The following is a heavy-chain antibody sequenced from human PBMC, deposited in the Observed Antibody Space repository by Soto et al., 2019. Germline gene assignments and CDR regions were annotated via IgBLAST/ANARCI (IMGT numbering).Heavy chain of an antibody. D-gene: IGHD6-6*01. V-gene: IGHV3-30-3*01. CDR3: ARDGRYSSSTEDAFDI. CDR2: ISYDGSNK. CDR1: GFTFSSYA. Sequence: QVQLVESGGGVVQPGRSLRLSCAASGFTFSSYAMHWVRQAPGKGLEWVAVISYDGSNKYYADSVKGRFTISRDNSKNTLYLQMNSLRAEDTAVYYCARDGRYSSSTEDAFDIWGQGTMVTVSS. J-gene: IGHJ3*02.